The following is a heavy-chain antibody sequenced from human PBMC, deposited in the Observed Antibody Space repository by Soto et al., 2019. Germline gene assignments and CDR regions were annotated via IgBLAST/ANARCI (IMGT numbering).Heavy chain of an antibody. CDR3: AMSFVAIRHLGENMDV. CDR2: ISWNGVAM. CDR1: GFTFRDYA. Sequence: EVQLVESGGGLVQPGRSLRLSCAASGFTFRDYAMHWVRQAPGRGLEWVSGISWNGVAMGYADSVRGRFTISRDDAKNSLFQQMNSLRPEDTAVYYCAMSFVAIRHLGENMDVWGKGTTVTVSS. D-gene: IGHD1-1*01. V-gene: IGHV3-9*01. J-gene: IGHJ6*03.